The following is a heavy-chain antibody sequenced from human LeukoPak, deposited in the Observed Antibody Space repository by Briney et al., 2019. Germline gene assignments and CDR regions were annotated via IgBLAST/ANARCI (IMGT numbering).Heavy chain of an antibody. CDR1: GGSISSYY. Sequence: SETLSLTCTVSGGSISSYYWSWIRQPPGMGLEWIGYIYYSGSTNYNPSLKSRVTISVDTSKNQFSLKLSSVTAADTAVYYCARGSHRGYYYGMDVWGQGTTVTVSS. J-gene: IGHJ6*02. CDR2: IYYSGST. CDR3: ARGSHRGYYYGMDV. V-gene: IGHV4-59*01.